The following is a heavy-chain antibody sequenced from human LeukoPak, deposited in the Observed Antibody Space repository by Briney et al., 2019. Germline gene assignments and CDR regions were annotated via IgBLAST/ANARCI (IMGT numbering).Heavy chain of an antibody. Sequence: SETLSLTCTVSGGSISSNYWSWIRQPPGKGLEWIGYIYDSGSTNYNPSLNSRATISEDMSKNQFSLKVRSVTAADTAVYYCARSTGGWSYFDHWGQGIPVTVSS. J-gene: IGHJ4*02. CDR3: ARSTGGWSYFDH. V-gene: IGHV4-59*01. CDR2: IYDSGST. D-gene: IGHD6-19*01. CDR1: GGSISSNY.